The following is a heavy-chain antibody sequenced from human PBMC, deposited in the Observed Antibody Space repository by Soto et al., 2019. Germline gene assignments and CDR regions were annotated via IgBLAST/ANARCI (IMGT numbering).Heavy chain of an antibody. J-gene: IGHJ4*02. CDR2: ISAYNGNT. D-gene: IGHD6-6*01. Sequence: GTSVKVSCKDSGYTYTSNGSSWVRQAPGQGLEWMGWISAYNGNTNYAQKLQGRVTMTTDTSTSTAYMELRSLRSDDTAVYYCAREIGGYDGSYYFDYWGQGTLVTVSS. CDR3: AREIGGYDGSYYFDY. CDR1: GYTYTSNG. V-gene: IGHV1-18*01.